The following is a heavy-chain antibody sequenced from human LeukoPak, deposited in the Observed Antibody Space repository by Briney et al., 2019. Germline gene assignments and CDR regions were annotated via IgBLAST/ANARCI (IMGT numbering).Heavy chain of an antibody. CDR2: IYYSGST. J-gene: IGHJ6*03. CDR3: ARTNDYTKDYYYYYMDV. CDR1: GGSISSGDNY. V-gene: IGHV4-30-4*08. Sequence: SETLSLTCTVSGGSISSGDNYWSWIRQPPGKGLEWIGYIYYSGSTYYNPSLKSRVTISVDTSKNQFSLKLSSVTAADTAVYYCARTNDYTKDYYYYYMDVWGKGTTVTVSS. D-gene: IGHD4-11*01.